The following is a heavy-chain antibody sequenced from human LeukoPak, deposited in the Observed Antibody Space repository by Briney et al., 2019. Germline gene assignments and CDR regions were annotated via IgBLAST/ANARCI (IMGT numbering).Heavy chain of an antibody. CDR2: ISSSGSSV. D-gene: IGHD5-12*01. Sequence: GGSLRLSCAASGFTFSSFEMNWIRQAPGKGLEWVSYISSSGSSVYYADSVKGRFTISRDNAKNSVYLQMNSLRAEDTAVYYCARDLKATYWGQGTLVTVSS. CDR1: GFTFSSFE. CDR3: ARDLKATY. V-gene: IGHV3-48*03. J-gene: IGHJ4*02.